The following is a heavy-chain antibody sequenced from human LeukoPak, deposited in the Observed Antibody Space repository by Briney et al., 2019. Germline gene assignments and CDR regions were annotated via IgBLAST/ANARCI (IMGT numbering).Heavy chain of an antibody. CDR2: IYNSGST. CDR3: ARGQYDSSGYYRFYYYYYMDV. Sequence: SETLSLTCTVSGYSISSGYFWGWIRPPPGKGLEWIGTIYNSGSTYYNASLESRVTISVDTSKNQFSLKLSSVTAADTAVYYCARGQYDSSGYYRFYYYYYMDVWGKGTTVTISS. V-gene: IGHV4-38-2*02. J-gene: IGHJ6*03. CDR1: GYSISSGYF. D-gene: IGHD3-22*01.